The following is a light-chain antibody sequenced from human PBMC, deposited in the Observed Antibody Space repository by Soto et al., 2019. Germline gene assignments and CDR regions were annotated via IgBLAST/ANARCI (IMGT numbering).Light chain of an antibody. CDR3: QQSFSNPPT. CDR2: GAS. V-gene: IGKV3-15*01. CDR1: HYVSTN. J-gene: IGKJ2*01. Sequence: ETMVTQSPVTLSVSPGENVTLSCRTSHYVSTNFAWFQHKPGQSPRLLIYGASRRATGTPDRFRGSVSGSDFTLTISSLQPEDFATYSCQQSFSNPPTFGQGTKLEI.